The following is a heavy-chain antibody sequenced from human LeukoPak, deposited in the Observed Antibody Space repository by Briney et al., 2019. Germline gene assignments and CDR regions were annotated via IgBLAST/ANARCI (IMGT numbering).Heavy chain of an antibody. Sequence: GASVKVSCTVSGYTLTELSMHWVRQAPGKGLGWMGGFDPEDGETIYAQKFQGRVTMTEDTSTDTAYMELSSLRSEDTAVYYCATNYYDSSGYYVGNDAFDIWGQGTMVTVSS. CDR2: FDPEDGET. V-gene: IGHV1-24*01. CDR3: ATNYYDSSGYYVGNDAFDI. J-gene: IGHJ3*02. D-gene: IGHD3-22*01. CDR1: GYTLTELS.